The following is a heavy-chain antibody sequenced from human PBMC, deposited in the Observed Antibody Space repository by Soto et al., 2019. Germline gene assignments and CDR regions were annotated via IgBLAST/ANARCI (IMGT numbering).Heavy chain of an antibody. CDR2: LYSGGST. Sequence: GGSLRLSCEASGFTVSSNYMNWVRQAPGKGLEWLSVLYSGGSTYYADSVKGRFTISRDNSKNTLYLLMGSLRAEDTAVYYCAGEIASGWNAFDQWGQGTLVTVSS. D-gene: IGHD6-19*01. CDR3: AGEIASGWNAFDQ. J-gene: IGHJ4*02. CDR1: GFTVSSNY. V-gene: IGHV3-66*01.